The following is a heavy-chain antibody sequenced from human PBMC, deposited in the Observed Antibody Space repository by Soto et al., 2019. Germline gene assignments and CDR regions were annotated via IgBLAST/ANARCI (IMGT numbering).Heavy chain of an antibody. D-gene: IGHD3-10*01. Sequence: GGSLRLSCSASGFTFSTYWMSWVRQAPGKGLEWVGNIKQDGSGENYVDSVKGRFTISRDNANHSLYLQMNSLRAEDTAVYYCARDRGPPRYLYYGMDVWGQGTTVTVSS. J-gene: IGHJ6*02. CDR2: IKQDGSGE. V-gene: IGHV3-7*01. CDR3: ARDRGPPRYLYYGMDV. CDR1: GFTFSTYW.